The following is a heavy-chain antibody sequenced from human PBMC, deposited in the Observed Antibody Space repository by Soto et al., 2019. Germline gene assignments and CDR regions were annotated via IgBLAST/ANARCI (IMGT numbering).Heavy chain of an antibody. Sequence: ASVKVSCRASGYTFTSYAMHWVRQAPGQRLEWMGWINAGNGNTKYSQKFQGRVTITRDTSASTAYMELSSLRSEDTAVYYCARFRYSYGYYYYGMDVWGQGTTVTVSS. CDR3: ARFRYSYGYYYYGMDV. V-gene: IGHV1-3*01. CDR2: INAGNGNT. CDR1: GYTFTSYA. J-gene: IGHJ6*02. D-gene: IGHD5-18*01.